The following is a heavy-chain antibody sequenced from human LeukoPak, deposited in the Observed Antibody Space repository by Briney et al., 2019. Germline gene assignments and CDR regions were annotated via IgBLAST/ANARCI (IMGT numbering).Heavy chain of an antibody. V-gene: IGHV3-21*01. J-gene: IGHJ4*02. CDR3: ARGESSSWYYGY. CDR1: GFTFSSYS. CDR2: ISSSSSYI. Sequence: GGSLRLSCAASGFTFSSYSMNWVRQAPGKWLEWVSSISSSSSYIYYADSVKGRFTISRDNAKNSLYLQMNSLRAEDTAVYYCARGESSSWYYGYWGQGTLVTVSS. D-gene: IGHD6-13*01.